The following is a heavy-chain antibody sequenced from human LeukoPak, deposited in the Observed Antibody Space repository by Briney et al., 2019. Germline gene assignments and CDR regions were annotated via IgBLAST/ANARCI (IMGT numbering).Heavy chain of an antibody. CDR1: GFTVSSNY. CDR2: IYSGGST. CDR3: ARDTLNCSSTSCYTGEDY. Sequence: GGSLRLSCAASGFTVSSNYMSWVRQAPGKGLEWVSVIYSGGSTYYADSVKGRFTISRDNSKNTLYLQMNSLRAEDTAVYYCARDTLNCSSTSCYTGEDYWGQGTLVTVSS. V-gene: IGHV3-53*01. D-gene: IGHD2-2*02. J-gene: IGHJ4*02.